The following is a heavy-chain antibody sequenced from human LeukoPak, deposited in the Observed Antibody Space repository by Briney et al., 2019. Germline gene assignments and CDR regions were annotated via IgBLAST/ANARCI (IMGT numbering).Heavy chain of an antibody. CDR1: GFTFSSYA. D-gene: IGHD2-15*01. CDR2: IKSKTDGGTT. J-gene: IGHJ4*02. CDR3: TTDEPQSCSGGSCYYYFDY. Sequence: NPGGSLRLSCAASGFTFSSYAMSWVRQAPGKGLEWVGRIKSKTDGGTTDYAAPVKGRFTISRDDSKNTLYLQMNSLKTEDTAVYYCTTDEPQSCSGGSCYYYFDYWGQGTLVTVSS. V-gene: IGHV3-15*01.